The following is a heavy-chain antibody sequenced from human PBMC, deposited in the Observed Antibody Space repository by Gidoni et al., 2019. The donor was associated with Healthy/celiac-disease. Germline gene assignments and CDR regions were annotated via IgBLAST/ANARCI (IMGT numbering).Heavy chain of an antibody. V-gene: IGHV1-69*01. D-gene: IGHD2-2*01. CDR2: IIPIFGTA. CDR1: GGTFSRYA. J-gene: IGHJ4*02. CDR3: ARTPPGGDVAVVPAASDY. Sequence: QVQLVQSGAEVKKPGSSVKVSCKASGGTFSRYAISWVRQAPGQGLEWMGGIIPIFGTANYAQKFQGRVTITADESTSTAYMELSSLRSEDTAVYYCARTPPGGDVAVVPAASDYWGQGTLVTVSS.